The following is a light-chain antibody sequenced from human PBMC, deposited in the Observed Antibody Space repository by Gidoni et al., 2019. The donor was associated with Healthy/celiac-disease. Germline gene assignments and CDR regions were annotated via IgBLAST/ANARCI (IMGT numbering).Light chain of an antibody. CDR3: QQYNNWPPGAWT. J-gene: IGKJ1*01. CDR1: QSVSSN. V-gene: IGKV3-15*01. Sequence: EIVMTQSPATLSVSPGVRATLSCRASQSVSSNLAWYQQKPGQAPRLLIYGASTRATGIPARFSGSGSGTEFTLTISSLQSEDFAVYYCQQYNNWPPGAWTFGQGTKVEIK. CDR2: GAS.